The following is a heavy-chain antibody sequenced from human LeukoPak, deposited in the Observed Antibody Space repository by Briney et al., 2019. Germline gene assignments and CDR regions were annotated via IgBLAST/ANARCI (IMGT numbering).Heavy chain of an antibody. V-gene: IGHV3-33*01. D-gene: IGHD6-6*01. Sequence: GGSLRLSCAASGFTFSSYGMHWVRQAPGKGLEWVAVIWYDGSNKYYADSVKGRFTISRDNSKNTLYLRMNSLRAEDTAVYYCARDGPRIAALFAGLDYWGQGTLVTVSS. CDR1: GFTFSSYG. CDR3: ARDGPRIAALFAGLDY. CDR2: IWYDGSNK. J-gene: IGHJ4*02.